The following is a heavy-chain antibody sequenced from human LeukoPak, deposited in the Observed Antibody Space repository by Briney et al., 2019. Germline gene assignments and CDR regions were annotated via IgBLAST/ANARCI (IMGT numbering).Heavy chain of an antibody. J-gene: IGHJ4*02. CDR3: VGSNIAAV. CDR1: GFTFSRYW. V-gene: IGHV3-7*01. D-gene: IGHD6-13*01. Sequence: GGSLRLSCAASGFTFSRYWMNWVRQAPGKGPEWVANINHDGSEKYYADSVKGRFTISRDNAKNSLYLQMNSLRAEDTADYYCVGSNIAAVWGQGTLVTVSS. CDR2: INHDGSEK.